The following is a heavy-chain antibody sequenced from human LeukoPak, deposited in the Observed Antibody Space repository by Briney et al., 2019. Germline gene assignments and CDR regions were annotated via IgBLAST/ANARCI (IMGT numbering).Heavy chain of an antibody. J-gene: IGHJ4*02. Sequence: GGSLRLSCEASGFTFSSYDMNWVRQAPGKGLEWVSVISGGGGSTDYADSVKGRFSISRDNSKNTLYLQMNSLRAEDTAVYYCAKGQLWFGEFSYFDYWGQGTLVTVSS. V-gene: IGHV3-23*01. CDR1: GFTFSSYD. D-gene: IGHD3-10*01. CDR3: AKGQLWFGEFSYFDY. CDR2: ISGGGGST.